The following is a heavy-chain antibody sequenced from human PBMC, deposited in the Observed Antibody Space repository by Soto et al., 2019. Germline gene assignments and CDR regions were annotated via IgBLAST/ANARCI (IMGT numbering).Heavy chain of an antibody. CDR2: IYYSGST. V-gene: IGHV4-39*01. CDR1: GGSISSSSYY. Sequence: QLQLQESGPGLVKPSETLSLTCTVSGGSISSSSYYWGWIRQPPGKGLEWIGSIYYSGSTYYNPFYKSRATISVDRSQNQFSLKQRAVTAADTPVYYCASRCRSWYLPFDYWGQGTLVTVSS. CDR3: ASRCRSWYLPFDY. D-gene: IGHD6-13*01. J-gene: IGHJ4*02.